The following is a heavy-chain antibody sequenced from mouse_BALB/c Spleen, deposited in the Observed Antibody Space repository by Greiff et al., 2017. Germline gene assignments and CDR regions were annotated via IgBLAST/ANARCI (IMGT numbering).Heavy chain of an antibody. CDR1: GFTFSSYG. J-gene: IGHJ3*01. CDR2: ISSGGSYT. Sequence: EVKVVESGGDLVKPGGSLKLSCAASGFTFSSYGMSWVRQTPDKRLEWVATISSGGSYTYYPDSVKGRFTISRDNAKNTLYLQMSSLKSEDTAMYYCARSAYGSSYGFAYWGQGTLVTVSA. V-gene: IGHV5-6*01. D-gene: IGHD1-1*01. CDR3: ARSAYGSSYGFAY.